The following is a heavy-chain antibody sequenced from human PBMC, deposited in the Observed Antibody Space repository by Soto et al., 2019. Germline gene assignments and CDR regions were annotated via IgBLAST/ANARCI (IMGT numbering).Heavy chain of an antibody. D-gene: IGHD2-15*01. CDR2: INSDGSST. CDR1: GFTFSSYW. J-gene: IGHJ4*02. Sequence: GGSLRLSCTASGFTFSSYWMHWVRQAPGKGLVWVSRINSDGSSTMYADSVKGRFTISRDNAKNTLYLQMNSLRAEDTAVYYCARRYCSGGSCYSAQDYWGQGTLVTVSS. CDR3: ARRYCSGGSCYSAQDY. V-gene: IGHV3-74*03.